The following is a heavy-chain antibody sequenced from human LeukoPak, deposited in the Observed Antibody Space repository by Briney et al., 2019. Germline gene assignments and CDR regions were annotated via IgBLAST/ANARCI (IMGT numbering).Heavy chain of an antibody. CDR3: ARASFGGVIVIRGGIDY. J-gene: IGHJ4*02. D-gene: IGHD3-16*02. CDR1: GFTFSNYW. V-gene: IGHV3-64*01. CDR2: ISSNGGST. Sequence: GGSLRLSCAASGFTFSNYWMHWVRQAPGKGLEYVSAISSNGGSTYYANSVKGRFTISRDNSKNTLYLQMGSLRAEDMAVYYCARASFGGVIVIRGGIDYWGQGTLVTVSS.